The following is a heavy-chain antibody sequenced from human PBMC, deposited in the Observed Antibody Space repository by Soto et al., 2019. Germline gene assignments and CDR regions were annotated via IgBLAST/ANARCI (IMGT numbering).Heavy chain of an antibody. D-gene: IGHD2-21*02. Sequence: GASVKVSCKASGYTFTSYGISWVRPAPGQGLEWMGWLSAYTGNTNYAQKLQGRVTMTTDTHKSTAYMELSRLRSDGTAVYYFARQGDDFEYWGQGNLVTGSS. V-gene: IGHV1-18*01. J-gene: IGHJ4*02. CDR1: GYTFTSYG. CDR3: ARQGDDFEY. CDR2: LSAYTGNT.